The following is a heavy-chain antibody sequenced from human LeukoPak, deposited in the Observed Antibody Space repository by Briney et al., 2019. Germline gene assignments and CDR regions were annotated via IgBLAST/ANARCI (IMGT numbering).Heavy chain of an antibody. CDR2: FDPEDGET. Sequence: ASVKVSCKVSGYTLTELSMHWVRQAPGKGLEWMGGFDPEDGETIYAQKFQGRVTMTEDTSTDTAYMELSSLRSEDTAVHYCATDRGIAAAAHYYYYGMDVWGQGTTVTVSS. CDR3: ATDRGIAAAAHYYYYGMDV. D-gene: IGHD6-13*01. CDR1: GYTLTELS. J-gene: IGHJ6*02. V-gene: IGHV1-24*01.